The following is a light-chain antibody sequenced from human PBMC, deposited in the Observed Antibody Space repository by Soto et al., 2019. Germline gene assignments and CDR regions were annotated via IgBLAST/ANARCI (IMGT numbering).Light chain of an antibody. CDR1: QSVRSN. J-gene: IGKJ4*01. V-gene: IGKV3-15*01. CDR3: QQYNSWRLT. Sequence: EIVMTQSPATLSVSPGDRVTLSCRASQSVRSNSAWYQQKPGQVPRLLIYGASRRANGIPARFSGSGYETEFTLTISSLQSEDFAVYYCQQYNSWRLTFGGGTKVEIK. CDR2: GAS.